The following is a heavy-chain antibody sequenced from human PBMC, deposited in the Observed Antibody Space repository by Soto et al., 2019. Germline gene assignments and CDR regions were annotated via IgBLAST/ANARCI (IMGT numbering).Heavy chain of an antibody. J-gene: IGHJ6*02. V-gene: IGHV3-21*01. Sequence: VQLVQSGAEVKKPGASVKVSCKASGYTFSSYSMNWVRQAPGKGLEWVSSISSSSSYIYYADSVKGRFTISRDNAKNSLYLQMNSLRAEDTAVYYCARDFLGSRVWGQGTTVTVSS. CDR2: ISSSSSYI. D-gene: IGHD3-10*01. CDR1: GYTFSSYS. CDR3: ARDFLGSRV.